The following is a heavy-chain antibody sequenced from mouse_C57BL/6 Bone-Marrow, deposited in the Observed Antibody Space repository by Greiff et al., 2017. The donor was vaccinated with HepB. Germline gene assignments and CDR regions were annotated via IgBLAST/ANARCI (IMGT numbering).Heavy chain of an antibody. J-gene: IGHJ1*03. D-gene: IGHD1-1*01. Sequence: VQLQQSGAELVKPGASVKISCKASGYAFSSYWMNWVKQRPGKGLEWIGQIYPGDGDTNYNGKFKGKATLTADKSSSTAYMQLSSLTSEDSAVYFCARRDGSSHWYFDVWGTGTTVTVSS. CDR2: IYPGDGDT. V-gene: IGHV1-80*01. CDR1: GYAFSSYW. CDR3: ARRDGSSHWYFDV.